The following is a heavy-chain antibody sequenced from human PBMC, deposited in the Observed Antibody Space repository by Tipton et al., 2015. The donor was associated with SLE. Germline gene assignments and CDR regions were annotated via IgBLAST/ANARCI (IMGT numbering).Heavy chain of an antibody. CDR1: GGSISSSSYY. CDR3: ARPYSSSYDAFDI. V-gene: IGHV4-39*07. Sequence: TLSLTCTVSGGSISSSSYYWGWIRQPPGKGREWIGSIYYSGSTYYNPSLKSRVTISVDTSKNQFSLKLSSVTAADTAVYYCARPYSSSYDAFDIWGQGTMVTVSS. J-gene: IGHJ3*02. CDR2: IYYSGST. D-gene: IGHD6-6*01.